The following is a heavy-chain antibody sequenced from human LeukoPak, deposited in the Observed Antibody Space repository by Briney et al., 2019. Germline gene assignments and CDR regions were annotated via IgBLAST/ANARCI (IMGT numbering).Heavy chain of an antibody. J-gene: IGHJ5*02. CDR2: INPNSGGT. D-gene: IGHD3-10*01. CDR1: GYTFTGYY. Sequence: EASVNVSCKASGYTFTGYYMHWVRQAPGQGLEWMGWINPNSGGTNYAQKFQGRVTMTRDTSISTAYMELSRLRSDDTAVYYCARAPAGWFDPWGQGTLVTVSS. V-gene: IGHV1-2*02. CDR3: ARAPAGWFDP.